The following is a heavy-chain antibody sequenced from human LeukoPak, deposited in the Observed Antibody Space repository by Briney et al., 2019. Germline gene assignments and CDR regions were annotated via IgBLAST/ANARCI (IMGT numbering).Heavy chain of an antibody. Sequence: PSETLSLTCTVSGGSISSYYWSWIRQPPGKGPEWIGYIYYSGSTNYNPSLKSRVTISVDTSKNQLSLKLSSVTAADTAVYYCARHLDYGSGSSPGYFDYWGQGTLVTVSS. CDR2: IYYSGST. CDR1: GGSISSYY. CDR3: ARHLDYGSGSSPGYFDY. J-gene: IGHJ4*02. D-gene: IGHD3-10*01. V-gene: IGHV4-59*08.